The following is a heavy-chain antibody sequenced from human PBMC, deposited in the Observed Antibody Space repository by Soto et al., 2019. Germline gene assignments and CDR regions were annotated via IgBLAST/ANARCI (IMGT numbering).Heavy chain of an antibody. CDR1: GGTFSSYA. D-gene: IGHD3-3*01. CDR3: ARERLPRYYDFWSGYGMDV. J-gene: IGHJ6*02. Sequence: GASVKVSCKASGGTFSSYAISWVRQAPGQGLEWMGGIIPIFGTANYAQKFQGRVTITADESTSTAYMELSSLRSEDTAVYYCARERLPRYYDFWSGYGMDVWGQGTTVTVSS. V-gene: IGHV1-69*13. CDR2: IIPIFGTA.